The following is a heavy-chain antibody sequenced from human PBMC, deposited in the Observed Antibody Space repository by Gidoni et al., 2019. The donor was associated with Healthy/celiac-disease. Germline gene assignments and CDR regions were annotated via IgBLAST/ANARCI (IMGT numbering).Heavy chain of an antibody. CDR1: GGSFSGYY. J-gene: IGHJ6*02. CDR2: INHSGST. CDR3: ARGRRIFGVVMMSYGMDV. Sequence: QVQLQQWGAGLLKPSETLSLTCAVYGGSFSGYYWSWIRQPPGKGLEWIGEINHSGSTNYNPSLKSRVTISVDTSKNQFSLKLSSVTAADTAVYYCARGRRIFGVVMMSYGMDVWGQGTTVTVSS. V-gene: IGHV4-34*01. D-gene: IGHD3-3*01.